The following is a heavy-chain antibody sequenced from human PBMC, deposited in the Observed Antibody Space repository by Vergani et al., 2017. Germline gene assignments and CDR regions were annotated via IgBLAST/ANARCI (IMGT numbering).Heavy chain of an antibody. J-gene: IGHJ1*01. D-gene: IGHD3-10*01. Sequence: EVQLLESGGGFVQPGGSRRLFCAGAGFTFDTYTMAYVRQAPGKGLEWVATISSGGGDMFYADLVKGRFTISRDNSKNTLFLQMNSLKDEDTAVYYCTTAWGLYYLHGEYFQYWGRGTLVSVSS. V-gene: IGHV3-23*01. CDR1: GFTFDTYT. CDR3: TTAWGLYYLHGEYFQY. CDR2: ISSGGGDM.